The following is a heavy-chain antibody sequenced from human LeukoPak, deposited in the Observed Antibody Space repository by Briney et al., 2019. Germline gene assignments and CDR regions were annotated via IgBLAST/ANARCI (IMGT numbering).Heavy chain of an antibody. CDR3: ARDSRSLGVTTVTRGFDY. V-gene: IGHV4-59*01. D-gene: IGHD4-17*01. CDR1: DGSITNDD. Sequence: SETLSLTSTVSDGSITNDDWSWIRQPPGKGLEWIGYIYYSGSTNYNPSLKSRVTISVDTSKNQFSLNLSSVTAADTAVYYCARDSRSLGVTTVTRGFDYWGQGTLVTVSS. J-gene: IGHJ4*02. CDR2: IYYSGST.